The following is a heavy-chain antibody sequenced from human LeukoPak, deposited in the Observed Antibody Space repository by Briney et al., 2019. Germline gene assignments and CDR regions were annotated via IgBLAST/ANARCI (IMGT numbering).Heavy chain of an antibody. V-gene: IGHV3-53*01. CDR1: GFTVSSNY. D-gene: IGHD3-22*01. CDR2: IYSGGST. Sequence: GGSLRLSCAASGFTVSSNYMSWVRQAPGKGLEWVSVIYSGGSTYYADSVKGRFTISRDNSKNTLYLQMNSLRAEDTAVYYCAREVRGNYYDSSGYYDYWGHGTLVTVSS. CDR3: AREVRGNYYDSSGYYDY. J-gene: IGHJ4*01.